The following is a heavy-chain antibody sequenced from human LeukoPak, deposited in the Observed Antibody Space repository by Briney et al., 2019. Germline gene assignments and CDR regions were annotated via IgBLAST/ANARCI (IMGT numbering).Heavy chain of an antibody. Sequence: GGSLRLSCAASGFTFSSYGMHWVRQAPGKGLEWVAVISYDGSNKYYADSVKGRFTISRDNSKNTLYLQMNSLRAEDTAVYYCAKGRDTNSWGQGTLVTVSP. CDR2: ISYDGSNK. V-gene: IGHV3-30*18. D-gene: IGHD5-18*01. J-gene: IGHJ4*02. CDR1: GFTFSSYG. CDR3: AKGRDTNS.